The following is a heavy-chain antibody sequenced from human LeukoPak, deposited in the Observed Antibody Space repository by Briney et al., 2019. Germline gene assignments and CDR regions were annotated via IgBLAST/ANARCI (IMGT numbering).Heavy chain of an antibody. D-gene: IGHD4-11*01. CDR3: ARRGTDYCTPSSCHPNWFAP. J-gene: IGHJ5*02. CDR1: GFTFSSYA. CDR2: ISYDGSNK. V-gene: IGHV3-30-3*01. Sequence: PGGSLRLSCAASGFTFSSYAMHWVRQAPGKGLEWVAVISYDGSNKYYADSVKGRFTISRDNVKNSLYLQMNSLRAEDTAVYFCARRGTDYCTPSSCHPNWFAPWGQGTQVTVSS.